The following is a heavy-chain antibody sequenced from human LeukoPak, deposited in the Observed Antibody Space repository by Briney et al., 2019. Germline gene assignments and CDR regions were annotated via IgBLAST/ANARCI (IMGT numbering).Heavy chain of an antibody. CDR3: ARGVSGSYYAFDD. J-gene: IGHJ4*02. CDR1: DDSISSYY. CDR2: TYYSGST. V-gene: IGHV4-59*01. D-gene: IGHD3-10*01. Sequence: SETLSLTCTVSDDSISSYYWSWIRQPPGKGLEWIGYTYYSGSTNYNPSLKSRVTISVDTSKNQFSLKLSSVTAADTAVYYCARGVSGSYYAFDDWGQGTLVTVSS.